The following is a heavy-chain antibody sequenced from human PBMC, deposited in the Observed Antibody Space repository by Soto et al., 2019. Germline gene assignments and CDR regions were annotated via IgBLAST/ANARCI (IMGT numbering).Heavy chain of an antibody. Sequence: PGGSLRLSCAASGFTFSSYAMSWVRQAPGKGLEWVSAISGSGGSTYYADSVKGRFTISRDNSKNTLYLQMNSLRAEDTAVYYRAKDPLKLELNHALARPAWFDYWGQGTLVTVSS. J-gene: IGHJ4*02. V-gene: IGHV3-23*01. D-gene: IGHD1-7*01. CDR3: AKDPLKLELNHALARPAWFDY. CDR2: ISGSGGST. CDR1: GFTFSSYA.